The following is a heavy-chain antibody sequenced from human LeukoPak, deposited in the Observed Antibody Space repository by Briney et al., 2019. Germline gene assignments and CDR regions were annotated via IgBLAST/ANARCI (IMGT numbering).Heavy chain of an antibody. CDR2: INWNGGST. V-gene: IGHV3-20*04. D-gene: IGHD4-17*01. Sequence: GGSLRLSCAASGFTFSSYGMSWVRQAPGKGLEWVSGINWNGGSTGYADSVKGRFTISRDNAKNSLYLQMNSLRAEDTALYYCARDNGYGDSLDYWGQGTLVTVSS. CDR1: GFTFSSYG. CDR3: ARDNGYGDSLDY. J-gene: IGHJ4*02.